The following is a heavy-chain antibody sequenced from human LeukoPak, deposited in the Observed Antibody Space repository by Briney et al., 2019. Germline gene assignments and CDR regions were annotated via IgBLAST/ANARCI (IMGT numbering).Heavy chain of an antibody. V-gene: IGHV4-39*07. CDR3: ARFGRVGDRGYYYYGMDV. CDR2: IYNNANT. D-gene: IGHD1-26*01. CDR1: GDSISKDYYC. J-gene: IGHJ6*02. Sequence: SETLSLTCTVSGDSISKDYYCWAWIRQPPGKGLEWIGTIYNNANTYYNPSLKSRVTISVDTSKNQFSLKLSSVTAADTAVYYCARFGRVGDRGYYYYGMDVWGQGTTVTVSS.